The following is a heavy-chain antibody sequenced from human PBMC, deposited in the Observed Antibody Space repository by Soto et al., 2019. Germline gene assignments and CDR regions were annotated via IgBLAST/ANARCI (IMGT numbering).Heavy chain of an antibody. CDR2: VNPINGNT. V-gene: IGHV1-2*02. Sequence: QVQLVQSGAEVKKPGASVKVSCKTSGYSFSEFRMHWVRQAPGQGLEWMGWVNPINGNTNYAQDFQGRVTMARDASTKTVYMELSSLTSDDTFRVYCARENWHFDYWGQGTLITVSS. CDR1: GYSFSEFR. CDR3: ARENWHFDY. J-gene: IGHJ4*02.